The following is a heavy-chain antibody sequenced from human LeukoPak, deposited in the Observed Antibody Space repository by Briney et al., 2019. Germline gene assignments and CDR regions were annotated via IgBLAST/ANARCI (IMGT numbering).Heavy chain of an antibody. CDR3: AKDYDFWSGYYPTFSY. CDR1: GFTFSSYA. Sequence: GESLRLSCAASGFTFSSYAMSWVRQAPGKGLEWDPAISGSGGSTYYADSVKGRFTISRDNSKSTLYLQMNSLRAEDTAVYYCAKDYDFWSGYYPTFSYWGQGTLVTVSS. J-gene: IGHJ4*02. D-gene: IGHD3-3*01. V-gene: IGHV3-23*01. CDR2: ISGSGGST.